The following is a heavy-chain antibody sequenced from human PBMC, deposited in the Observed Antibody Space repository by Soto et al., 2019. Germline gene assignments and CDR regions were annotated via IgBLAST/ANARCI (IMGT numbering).Heavy chain of an antibody. CDR2: ISGHGDST. CDR3: AKEDSYSRTHGFDI. CDR1: GFTFSTYA. J-gene: IGHJ3*02. V-gene: IGHV3-23*01. D-gene: IGHD1-26*01. Sequence: EVQLLESGGDLVQPGGSLRLSCAASGFTFSTYAMNWVRQAPGKGLEWVSAISGHGDSTYYADSVKGRFTISRDNSKNTLYLQMNSLSAEDTAVYYCAKEDSYSRTHGFDIWGQGTMVIVSS.